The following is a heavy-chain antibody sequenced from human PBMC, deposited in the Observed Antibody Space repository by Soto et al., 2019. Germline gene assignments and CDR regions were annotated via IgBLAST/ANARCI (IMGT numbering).Heavy chain of an antibody. Sequence: GGSLRLSCAASGFTFSSYSMNWVRQAPGKGLEWVSYISSSSSTIYYADSVKGRLTISRDNAKNSLYLQMNSLRDEDTAVYYCARDLDPGITMIVVVTAQEFDYWGQGTLVTVSS. D-gene: IGHD3-22*01. CDR1: GFTFSSYS. CDR2: ISSSSSTI. J-gene: IGHJ4*02. V-gene: IGHV3-48*02. CDR3: ARDLDPGITMIVVVTAQEFDY.